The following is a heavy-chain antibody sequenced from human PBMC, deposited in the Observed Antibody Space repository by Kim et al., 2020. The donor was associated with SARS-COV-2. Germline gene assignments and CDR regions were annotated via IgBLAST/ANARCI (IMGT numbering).Heavy chain of an antibody. V-gene: IGHV3-30*03. CDR1: GFTFSSYG. J-gene: IGHJ4*02. CDR3: AINPQAYYYDSSGYPDY. D-gene: IGHD3-22*01. Sequence: GGSLRLSCAASGFTFSSYGMHWVRQAPGKGLEWVAVISYDGSNKYYADSVKGRFTISRDNSKNTLYLQMNSLRAEDTAVYYCAINPQAYYYDSSGYPDYWGQGTLVTVSS. CDR2: ISYDGSNK.